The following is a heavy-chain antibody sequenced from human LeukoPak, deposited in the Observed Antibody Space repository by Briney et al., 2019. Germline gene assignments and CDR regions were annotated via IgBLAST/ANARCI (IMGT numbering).Heavy chain of an antibody. CDR2: IIPIFGTA. J-gene: IGHJ4*02. V-gene: IGHV1-69*01. D-gene: IGHD6-13*01. CDR3: ARATFTAAGTFDY. CDR1: GGTFSSYA. Sequence: GSSVKVSFKASGGTFSSYAISWVRQAPGQGLEWVGGIIPIFGTANYAQKFQGRVTITADESTSTAYMELSSLRSEDTAVYYCARATFTAAGTFDYWGQGTLVTVSS.